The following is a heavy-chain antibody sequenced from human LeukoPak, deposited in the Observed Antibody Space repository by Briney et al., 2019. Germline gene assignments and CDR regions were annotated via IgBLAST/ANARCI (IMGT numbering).Heavy chain of an antibody. Sequence: PGGYLRLSSAASGFTFSDYYMSWIRQAPGKGLEWVSYISSSGSTIYYAGSVKGRFTISRDNAKNSLYLQMNSLRAEDTAVYYCARARESFFGVVIIGYYFDYWGQGTLVTVSS. CDR1: GFTFSDYY. V-gene: IGHV3-11*01. D-gene: IGHD3-3*01. CDR3: ARARESFFGVVIIGYYFDY. J-gene: IGHJ4*02. CDR2: ISSSGSTI.